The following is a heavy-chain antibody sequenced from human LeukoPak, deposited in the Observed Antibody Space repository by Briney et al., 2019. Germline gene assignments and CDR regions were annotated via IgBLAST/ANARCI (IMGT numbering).Heavy chain of an antibody. CDR3: ATSRLGYCSGGSCYSLDY. CDR1: GGTFSSYA. V-gene: IGHV1-69*05. CDR2: IIPISGTA. Sequence: ASVKVSCKASGGTFSSYAISWVRQAPGQGLEWMGGIIPISGTANYAQKFQGRVTITTDESTSTAYMELSSLRSEDTAVYYCATSRLGYCSGGSCYSLDYWGQGTLVTVSS. J-gene: IGHJ4*02. D-gene: IGHD2-15*01.